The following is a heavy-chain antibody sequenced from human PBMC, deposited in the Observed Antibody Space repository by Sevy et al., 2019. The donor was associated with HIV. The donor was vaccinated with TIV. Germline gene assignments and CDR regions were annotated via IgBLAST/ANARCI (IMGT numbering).Heavy chain of an antibody. CDR1: GVTFSDSA. CDR2: IRTKLNDYAT. CDR3: TTFYHSVVGP. V-gene: IGHV3-73*01. J-gene: IGHJ5*02. Sequence: GGSLRLSCAASGVTFSDSAVHWVREASGKGLEWVGLIRTKLNDYATVYAASVKGRFTISRDDSKNTAYLQMDSVTTEDTAIYYCTTFYHSVVGPWGQGTLVTVSS.